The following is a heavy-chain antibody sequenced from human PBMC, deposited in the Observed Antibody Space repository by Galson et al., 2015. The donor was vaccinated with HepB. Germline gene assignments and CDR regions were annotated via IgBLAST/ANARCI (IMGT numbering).Heavy chain of an antibody. D-gene: IGHD2-2*02. CDR1: GYTFTSYD. Sequence: SVKVSCKASGYTFTSYDISWVRQAPGQGLEWMGRIIPILGIANYAQKFQGRVTITADKSTSTAYIELSSLRSEDTAVYYCARAGKGYCSSTSCYTPGDYYYMDVWGKGTTVTVSS. CDR3: ARAGKGYCSSTSCYTPGDYYYMDV. CDR2: IIPILGIA. J-gene: IGHJ6*03. V-gene: IGHV1-69*04.